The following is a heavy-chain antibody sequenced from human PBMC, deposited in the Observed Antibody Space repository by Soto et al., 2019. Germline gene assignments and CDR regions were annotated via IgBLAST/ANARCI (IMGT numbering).Heavy chain of an antibody. CDR3: ASVYHYDSSGYYYSGYYYSGMDV. V-gene: IGHV3-21*01. Sequence: PGGSLRLSCAASGFTFSSYSMNWVRQAPGKGLEWVSSISSSSSYIYYADSVKGRFTISRDNAKNSLYLQMNSLRAEDTAVYYCASVYHYDSSGYYYSGYYYSGMDVWGQGTTVTVSS. CDR1: GFTFSSYS. D-gene: IGHD3-22*01. CDR2: ISSSSSYI. J-gene: IGHJ6*02.